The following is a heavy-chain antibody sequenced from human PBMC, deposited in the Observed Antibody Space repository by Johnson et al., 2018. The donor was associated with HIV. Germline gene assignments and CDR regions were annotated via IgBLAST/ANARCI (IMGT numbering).Heavy chain of an antibody. CDR1: GFTFSSYD. J-gene: IGHJ3*02. CDR3: ARVGYHDAFDI. CDR2: IGTAGDT. D-gene: IGHD3-16*02. Sequence: VQLVESGGGVVQPGRSLRLSCAASGFTFSSYDMHWVRQATGKGLEWVSAIGTAGDTYYPGSVKGRFTISRENAKTSLYLQMNSLRAGDTAVYYCARVGYHDAFDIWGQGTMVTVSS. V-gene: IGHV3-13*01.